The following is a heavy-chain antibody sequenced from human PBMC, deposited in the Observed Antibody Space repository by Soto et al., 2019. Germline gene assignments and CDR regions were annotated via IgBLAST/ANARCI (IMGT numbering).Heavy chain of an antibody. D-gene: IGHD5-18*01. J-gene: IGHJ4*02. CDR2: ISYDGSNK. CDR1: GFTFSSYA. CDR3: ARNRGYSYGMFDY. V-gene: IGHV3-30-3*01. Sequence: PGGSLRLSCAASGFTFSSYAMHWVRQAPGKGLEWVAVISYDGSNKYYADSVKGRFTISRDNSKNTLYLQMNSLRAEDTAVYYCARNRGYSYGMFDYWGQGTLVTVSS.